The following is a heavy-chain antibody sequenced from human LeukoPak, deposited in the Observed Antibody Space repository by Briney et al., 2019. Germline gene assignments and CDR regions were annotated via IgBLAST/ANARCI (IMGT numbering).Heavy chain of an antibody. Sequence: TSETLSLTCAVSGDSISSTNWWTWVRQTPGKGLEWIGEIYHSGFTNYNPSLKSRVSISVEKSKNQFSLQLNSVTAADTALYYCARREDTGTVIWAFDIWGQGTLVSVSS. CDR1: GDSISSTNW. V-gene: IGHV4-4*02. CDR3: ARREDTGTVIWAFDI. D-gene: IGHD5-18*01. J-gene: IGHJ3*02. CDR2: IYHSGFT.